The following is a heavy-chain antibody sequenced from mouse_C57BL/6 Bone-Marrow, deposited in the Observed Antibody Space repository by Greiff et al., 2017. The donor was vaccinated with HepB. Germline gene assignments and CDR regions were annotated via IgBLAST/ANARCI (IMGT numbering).Heavy chain of an antibody. CDR1: GFTFTDYY. CDR2: IRNKANGYTT. D-gene: IGHD1-1*01. Sequence: DVHLVESGGGLVQPGGSLSLSCAASGFTFTDYYMSWVRQPPGKALEWLGFIRNKANGYTTEYSASVKGRFTISRDNSQSILYLQMNALRAEDSATYYCASSYYYGSSYEDYWGQGTSVTVSS. J-gene: IGHJ4*01. V-gene: IGHV7-3*01. CDR3: ASSYYYGSSYEDY.